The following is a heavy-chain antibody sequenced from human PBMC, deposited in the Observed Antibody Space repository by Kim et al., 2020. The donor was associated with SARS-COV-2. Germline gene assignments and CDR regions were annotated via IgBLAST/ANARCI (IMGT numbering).Heavy chain of an antibody. J-gene: IGHJ4*02. V-gene: IGHV4-4*07. D-gene: IGHD3-16*02. CDR3: ASALGH. Sequence: TSGLTNNNPSLQSRVTMSVDMSKNQFSLKLSSVTAADTAVYYCASALGHWGQGTLVTVSS. CDR2: TSGLT.